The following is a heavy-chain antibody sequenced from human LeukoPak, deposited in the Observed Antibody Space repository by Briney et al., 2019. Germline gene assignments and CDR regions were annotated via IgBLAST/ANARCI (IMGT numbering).Heavy chain of an antibody. CDR3: ARSAMVRGNWFDP. Sequence: PSETLSLTCTVSGGSISSYYWSWIRQPPGKGLEWIGYIYYSGSTNYNPSLKSRVTISVDTSKNQFSLKLSSVTAADTAVYYCARSAMVRGNWFDPWGQGTLVTVPS. CDR2: IYYSGST. D-gene: IGHD3-10*01. J-gene: IGHJ5*02. V-gene: IGHV4-59*01. CDR1: GGSISSYY.